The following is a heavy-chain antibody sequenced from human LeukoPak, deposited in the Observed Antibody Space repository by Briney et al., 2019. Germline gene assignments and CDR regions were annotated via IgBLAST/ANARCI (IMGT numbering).Heavy chain of an antibody. J-gene: IGHJ3*02. CDR3: AKDFAFDI. V-gene: IGHV1-46*01. CDR2: INASGGST. CDR1: GYTLTSNQ. Sequence: PSVKVSCKLSGYTLTSNQMHWVRRAPGHGLEWMGIINASGGSTTYAQRFKGIITMTRDTSTRTFYMKLSSLRPEVSSVYNCAKDFAFDIWGQGTMVTVSS.